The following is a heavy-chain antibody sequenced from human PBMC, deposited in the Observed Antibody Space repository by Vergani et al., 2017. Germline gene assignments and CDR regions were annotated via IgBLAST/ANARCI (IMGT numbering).Heavy chain of an antibody. D-gene: IGHD3-3*01. CDR2: IGYDGRIK. V-gene: IGHV3-30*02. J-gene: IGHJ5*02. Sequence: QVQLVETGGGVVQPGGSLRLYCATSGCSFNTYGAHWVRQAPGKGLEWVAFIGYDGRIKYNVDSVKGRFTISRDTSKKTLSLQMRSLRADDTAVYYCVRGGRGDHGDFWSRLGPWGQGTRVIVSS. CDR3: VRGGRGDHGDFWSRLGP. CDR1: GCSFNTYG.